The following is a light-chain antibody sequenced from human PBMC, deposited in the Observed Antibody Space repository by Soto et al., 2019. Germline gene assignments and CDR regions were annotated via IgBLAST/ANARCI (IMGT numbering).Light chain of an antibody. J-gene: IGKJ4*01. CDR2: DAS. CDR1: QSVQNW. V-gene: IGKV1-5*01. Sequence: DIQMTQSPSTLSASVGDRVTITCRASQSVQNWLAWYQQKPGTAPKFLIYDASSLESGVPSRFGGSGSGTEFTLTISSLQADDFATYFCQQYDDYPLTFGGGTKVDIK. CDR3: QQYDDYPLT.